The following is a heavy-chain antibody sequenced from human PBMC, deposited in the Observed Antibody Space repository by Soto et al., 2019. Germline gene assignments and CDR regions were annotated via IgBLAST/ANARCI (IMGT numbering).Heavy chain of an antibody. J-gene: IGHJ4*02. V-gene: IGHV1-18*01. D-gene: IGHD2-15*01. CDR2: ISAYNGNT. Sequence: QVQLVQSGAEVKKPGASVKVSCKASGYTFTSYGISWVRQAPGQGLEWMGGISAYNGNTNYAQKLQGRVTMTTDTSTSTAYMELRSLRSDDTAVYYCARVCSGGSCYLTPDYWGQGTLVTVSS. CDR1: GYTFTSYG. CDR3: ARVCSGGSCYLTPDY.